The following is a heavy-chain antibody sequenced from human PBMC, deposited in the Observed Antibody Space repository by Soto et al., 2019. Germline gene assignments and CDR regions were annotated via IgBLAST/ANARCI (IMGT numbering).Heavy chain of an antibody. D-gene: IGHD6-19*01. CDR2: ISGSGGST. Sequence: EVQLLESGGGLVQPGGSLRLSCAASGFTFSSYAMSWVRQAPGKGLEWVSAISGSGGSTYYADSVKGRFTISRDNSKNTLYLQMNSLRAEDTAVYYCAKDGLEQWLVRGYYYYYGMDVWGQGTTVTVSS. J-gene: IGHJ6*02. V-gene: IGHV3-23*01. CDR3: AKDGLEQWLVRGYYYYYGMDV. CDR1: GFTFSSYA.